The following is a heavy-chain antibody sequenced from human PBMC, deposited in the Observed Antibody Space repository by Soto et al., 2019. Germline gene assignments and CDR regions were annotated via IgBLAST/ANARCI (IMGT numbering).Heavy chain of an antibody. J-gene: IGHJ4*02. Sequence: EVQLVESGGGLVKPGGSLRLSCAASGFTFSSYSMNWVRQAPGKGLEWVSSISNSSSYIYYADSVKGRFTISRDNAKNSLYLQMNSLRAEDTAVYYCARGWELLPEDYWGQGTLVTGSS. CDR3: ARGWELLPEDY. V-gene: IGHV3-21*01. CDR2: ISNSSSYI. CDR1: GFTFSSYS. D-gene: IGHD1-26*01.